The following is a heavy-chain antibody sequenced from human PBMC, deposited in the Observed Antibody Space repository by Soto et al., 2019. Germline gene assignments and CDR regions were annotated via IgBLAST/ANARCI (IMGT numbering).Heavy chain of an antibody. Sequence: PGGSLSLSCAASGFTFISYAMSWVRQAPGKGLEWVSAISGSGGSTYYADSVKGRFTISRDNSKNTLYLQMNSLRAEDTAVYYCAKWLDRSYGYVNYWGQGTLVTVSS. J-gene: IGHJ4*02. V-gene: IGHV3-23*01. D-gene: IGHD5-18*01. CDR1: GFTFISYA. CDR3: AKWLDRSYGYVNY. CDR2: ISGSGGST.